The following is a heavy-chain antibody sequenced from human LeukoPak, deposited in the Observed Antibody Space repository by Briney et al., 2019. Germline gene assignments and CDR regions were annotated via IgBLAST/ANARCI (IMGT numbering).Heavy chain of an antibody. Sequence: GGSLRLSCAASGFTFSSYWMSWVRQAPGKGLEWVANIKQDGSEKLYVDSVKGRFTISRDNAKNSLYLQINSLRAEDMAVYYCARDFHYHDSSGYYPIFDYWGQGTLVTVSS. CDR3: ARDFHYHDSSGYYPIFDY. J-gene: IGHJ4*02. CDR1: GFTFSSYW. CDR2: IKQDGSEK. D-gene: IGHD3-22*01. V-gene: IGHV3-7*01.